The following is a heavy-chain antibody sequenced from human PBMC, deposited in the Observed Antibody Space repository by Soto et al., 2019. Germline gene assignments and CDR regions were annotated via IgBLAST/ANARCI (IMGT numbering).Heavy chain of an antibody. D-gene: IGHD2-2*01. CDR3: AGGRIGTRRDY. V-gene: IGHV4-59*02. CDR1: GDSVISYY. J-gene: IGHJ4*02. CDR2: IYSSGST. Sequence: SETLSLTCTVSGDSVISYYWSWIRQPPWKGLEWIGYIYSSGSTNDNPSLKSRVTISVDRSKNQFSLKLSSVTAADTAVYYCAGGRIGTRRDYWGQGTLVTVSS.